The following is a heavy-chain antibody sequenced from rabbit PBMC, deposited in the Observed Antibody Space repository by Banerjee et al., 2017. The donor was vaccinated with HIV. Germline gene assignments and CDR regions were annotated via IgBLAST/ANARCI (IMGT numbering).Heavy chain of an antibody. J-gene: IGHJ4*01. CDR1: GFSFSSSYY. Sequence: QSLEESGGDLVKPGASLTLTCTASGFSFSSSYYMCWVRQAPGKGLEWIGCIVTGDANTYYASWAKGRFTISKPSSTTVTLQMTSLTAADTATYFCARGTDINGYNSNLWGPGTLVTVS. D-gene: IGHD6-1*01. CDR3: ARGTDINGYNSNL. V-gene: IGHV1S40*01. CDR2: IVTGDANT.